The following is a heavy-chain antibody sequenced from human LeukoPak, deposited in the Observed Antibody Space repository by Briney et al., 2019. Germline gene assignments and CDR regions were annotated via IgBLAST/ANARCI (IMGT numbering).Heavy chain of an antibody. CDR1: GFTFRNYG. CDR3: AKGGLAAAGIDY. J-gene: IGHJ4*02. CDR2: IWYDGSKK. Sequence: GRSLRLSCAASGFTFRNYGMHWVRQAPDKGLEWVAIIWYDGSKKYYADSVRGRFTISRDNSKNTVFLQMNNLSPEDTAVYYCAKGGLAAAGIDYWGQGTLVTVSS. D-gene: IGHD6-13*01. V-gene: IGHV3-33*06.